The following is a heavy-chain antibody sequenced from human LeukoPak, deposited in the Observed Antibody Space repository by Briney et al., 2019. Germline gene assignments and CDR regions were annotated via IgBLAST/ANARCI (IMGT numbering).Heavy chain of an antibody. J-gene: IGHJ4*02. CDR1: GFTFRSYG. CDR2: ISYDGSNK. V-gene: IGHV3-30*18. CDR3: AQAWRWLQLNY. Sequence: PGGSLRLSCAASGFTFRSYGLHWVRQAPGKGLEWVAVISYDGSNKYYADSVKGRFTISRDNSMNTLYLHMNSLRDEDTAVYYCAQAWRWLQLNYWGQGTLVTVSS. D-gene: IGHD5-24*01.